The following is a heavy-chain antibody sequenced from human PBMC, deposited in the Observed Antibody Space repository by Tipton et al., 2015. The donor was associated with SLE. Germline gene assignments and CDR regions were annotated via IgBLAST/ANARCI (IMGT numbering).Heavy chain of an antibody. V-gene: IGHV1-18*01. CDR1: GYTFTSYG. CDR2: ISAYNGNT. D-gene: IGHD2-15*01. CDR3: GKTVVVATAFDI. Sequence: QLVQSGPEVKKPGASVKVSCKASGYTFTSYGINWVRQAPGQGLEWMGWISAYNGNTNYAQKLQGRVTMTTGTATSTAYMELRSLVSDDTAVYYCGKTVVVATAFDIWGQVTMVTVSS. J-gene: IGHJ3*02.